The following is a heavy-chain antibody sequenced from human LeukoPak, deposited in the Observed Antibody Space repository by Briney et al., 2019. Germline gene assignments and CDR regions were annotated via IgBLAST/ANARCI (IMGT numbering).Heavy chain of an antibody. J-gene: IGHJ4*02. D-gene: IGHD3-22*01. Sequence: SQTLSLTCAISGDSVSSNSAAWNWIRQSPSRGLEWLGRTYYRSKWYNDYAVSVKSRITINPDTSKNQFSLQLNSVTPEDTAVYYCARDKVVVITTSYYFDYWGQGTLVTVSS. V-gene: IGHV6-1*01. CDR1: GDSVSSNSAA. CDR3: ARDKVVVITTSYYFDY. CDR2: TYYRSKWYN.